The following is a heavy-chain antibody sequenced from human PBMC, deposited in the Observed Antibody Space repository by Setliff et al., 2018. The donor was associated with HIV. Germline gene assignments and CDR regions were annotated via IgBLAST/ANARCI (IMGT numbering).Heavy chain of an antibody. V-gene: IGHV3-15*01. J-gene: IGHJ4*02. CDR1: GFTFDDAW. Sequence: GGSLRLSCVASGFTFDDAWMNWVRRAPGKGLEWVGRIKRKTDGGTTDYAAPVKGRFTISRDDSKNTLFLQMSSLKTEDTAVYYCTTRFYGPVLLWFGSYYLLSFDYWGQGTLVTVSS. CDR2: IKRKTDGGTT. CDR3: TTRFYGPVLLWFGSYYLLSFDY. D-gene: IGHD3-10*01.